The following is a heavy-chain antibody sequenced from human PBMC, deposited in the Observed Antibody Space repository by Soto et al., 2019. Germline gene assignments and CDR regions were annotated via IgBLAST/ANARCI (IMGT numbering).Heavy chain of an antibody. CDR2: IYYSGSN. J-gene: IGHJ2*01. CDR1: GGSISSSSYY. D-gene: IGHD3-9*01. CDR3: ARLGYFDWSLSPYWYFDL. V-gene: IGHV4-39*01. Sequence: QLQLQESGPGLVKPSETLSLTCTVSGGSISSSSYYWGWIRQPPGKGLEWIGSIYYSGSNYYNPSLKSRVTISVDTSKNQFSLKLSSVTAADTAVYYCARLGYFDWSLSPYWYFDLWGRGTLVTVSS.